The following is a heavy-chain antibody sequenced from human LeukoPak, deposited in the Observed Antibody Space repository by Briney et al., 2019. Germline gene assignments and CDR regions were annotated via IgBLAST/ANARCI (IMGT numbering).Heavy chain of an antibody. J-gene: IGHJ4*02. V-gene: IGHV1-69*05. D-gene: IGHD3-22*01. CDR1: GGTFSSYA. Sequence: SVKDSCKASGGTFSSYAISWVRQAPGQGLEWMGGIIPIFGTANYAQKFQGRVTITTDESTSTAYMELSSLRSEDTAVYYCASRREYYYDSSGYYSTRDYWGQGTLVTVSS. CDR2: IIPIFGTA. CDR3: ASRREYYYDSSGYYSTRDY.